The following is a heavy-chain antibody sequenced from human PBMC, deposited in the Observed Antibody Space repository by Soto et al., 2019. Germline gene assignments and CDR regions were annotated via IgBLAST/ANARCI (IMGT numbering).Heavy chain of an antibody. CDR3: EADLYDYYDSSGYYPY. J-gene: IGHJ4*02. CDR2: IVVGSGNT. D-gene: IGHD3-22*01. Sequence: ASVKVSCKASGFTFTSSAVQWVRQARGQRLEWIGWIVVGSGNTNYAQKFQERVTITRDMSTSTAYMELSSLRSEDTAVYYCEADLYDYYDSSGYYPYWGQGTLVTVSS. V-gene: IGHV1-58*01. CDR1: GFTFTSSA.